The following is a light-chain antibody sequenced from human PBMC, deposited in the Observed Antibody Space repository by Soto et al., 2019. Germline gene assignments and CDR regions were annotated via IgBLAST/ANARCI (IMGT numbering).Light chain of an antibody. V-gene: IGKV4-1*01. Sequence: DIVMTQSPDSLAVSLGERATINCKSSQSVFYNSNNKNYLAWYQQKPGQPPRLLIHWASARESGVPDRFSGIGLGKDITLIISSLQTEDGSVYFCQQYYDIPRTFGGGIKVEIK. CDR3: QQYYDIPRT. CDR2: WAS. CDR1: QSVFYNSNNKNY. J-gene: IGKJ4*01.